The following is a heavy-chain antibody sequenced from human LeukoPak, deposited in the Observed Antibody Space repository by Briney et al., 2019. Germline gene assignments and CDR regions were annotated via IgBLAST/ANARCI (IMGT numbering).Heavy chain of an antibody. D-gene: IGHD5-18*01. Sequence: GGSLRLSCAAYGFTFKTYGMHWVRQAPGKGLEWVAVIIFDGSNKYYADSVKGRFTISRDNSKNTLYLQMNSLRAEDTAVYYCAREAAMANFDYWGQGTLVTVSS. V-gene: IGHV3-30*03. CDR1: GFTFKTYG. CDR3: AREAAMANFDY. CDR2: IIFDGSNK. J-gene: IGHJ4*02.